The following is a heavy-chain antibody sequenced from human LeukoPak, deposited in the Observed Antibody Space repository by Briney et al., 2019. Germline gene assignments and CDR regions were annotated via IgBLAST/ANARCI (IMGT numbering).Heavy chain of an antibody. Sequence: SETLSLTCAVYGGSFSGYYWSWIRQPPGKGLEWIGEINHSGSTNYNPSLKSRVTISVDTSRNQFSLKLSSVTAADTAVYYCARGITVTRGPFLFDYWGQGTLVTVSS. D-gene: IGHD4-17*01. J-gene: IGHJ4*02. CDR3: ARGITVTRGPFLFDY. V-gene: IGHV4-34*01. CDR1: GGSFSGYY. CDR2: INHSGST.